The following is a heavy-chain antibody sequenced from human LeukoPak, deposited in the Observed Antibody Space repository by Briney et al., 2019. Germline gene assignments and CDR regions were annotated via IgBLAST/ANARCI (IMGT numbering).Heavy chain of an antibody. J-gene: IGHJ4*02. CDR3: AKSNWNYEFDY. D-gene: IGHD1-7*01. V-gene: IGHV3-23*01. Sequence: GASLRLSCAASGFTFSSYAMSWVRQAPGKGLEWVSAIGGSGGSTYYADSVKGRFTISRDNSKNTPYLQMNSLRAEDTAVYYCAKSNWNYEFDYWGQGTLVTVSS. CDR1: GFTFSSYA. CDR2: IGGSGGST.